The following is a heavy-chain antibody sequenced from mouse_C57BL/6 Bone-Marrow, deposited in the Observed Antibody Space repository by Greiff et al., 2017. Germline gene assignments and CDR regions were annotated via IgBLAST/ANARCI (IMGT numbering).Heavy chain of an antibody. J-gene: IGHJ3*01. CDR2: IDPSDSDT. CDR1: GYTFTSYW. Sequence: QVQLQQPGAELVKPGASVKLSCKASGYTFTSYWMQWVKQRPGQGLEWIGQIDPSDSDTNYNQKFKGKATLTVHTSSSTAYMELSSLTSEDSAVYYCASAEEYYGFSYWGQETLDTVSA. D-gene: IGHD1-1*01. CDR3: ASAEEYYGFSY. V-gene: IGHV1-50*01.